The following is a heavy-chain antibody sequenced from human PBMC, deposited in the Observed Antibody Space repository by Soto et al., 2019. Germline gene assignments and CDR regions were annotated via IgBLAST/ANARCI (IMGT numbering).Heavy chain of an antibody. Sequence: GGSLTLSCAASSFSFRSYWMNWVSQATGKGLEWVANIKQDGSEKYYVDSVKGRFTISRDNAKKSLYLQMNSLRVEVTAVYYCARDPSVVVVAATPYYYYGMDVWGQGT. J-gene: IGHJ6*02. CDR2: IKQDGSEK. CDR1: SFSFRSYW. V-gene: IGHV3-7*01. D-gene: IGHD2-15*01. CDR3: ARDPSVVVVAATPYYYYGMDV.